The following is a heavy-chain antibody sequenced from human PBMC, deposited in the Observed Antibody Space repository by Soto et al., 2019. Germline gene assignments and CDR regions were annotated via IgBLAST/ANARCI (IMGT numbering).Heavy chain of an antibody. D-gene: IGHD6-13*01. CDR2: ISGSGGST. CDR3: AKVDDGGIAASYYYYYGMDV. J-gene: IGHJ6*02. Sequence: AGGSLRLSCAASGFTFSSYAMSWVRQAPGKGLEWVSAISGSGGSTYYADSVKGRFTISRDNSKNTLYLQMNSLRAEDTAVYYCAKVDDGGIAASYYYYYGMDVWGQGTTVTVSS. V-gene: IGHV3-23*01. CDR1: GFTFSSYA.